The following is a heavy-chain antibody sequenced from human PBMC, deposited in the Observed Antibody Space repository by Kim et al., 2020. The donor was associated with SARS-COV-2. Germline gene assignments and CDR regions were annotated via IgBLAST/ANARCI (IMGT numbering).Heavy chain of an antibody. V-gene: IGHV4-59*01. CDR3: ARVRYFDWSGNWFDP. CDR1: GGSISSYY. Sequence: SETLSLTCTVSGGSISSYYWSWIRQPPGKGLEWIGYIYYSGSTNYNPSLKSRVTISVDTSKNQFSLKLSSVTAADTAVYYCARVRYFDWSGNWFDPWGQGTLVTVSS. CDR2: IYYSGST. J-gene: IGHJ5*02. D-gene: IGHD3-9*01.